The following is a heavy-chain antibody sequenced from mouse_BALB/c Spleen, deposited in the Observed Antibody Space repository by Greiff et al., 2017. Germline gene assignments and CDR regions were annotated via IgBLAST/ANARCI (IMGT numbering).Heavy chain of an antibody. D-gene: IGHD3-2*01. CDR2: ISNGGGST. CDR1: GFTFSSYT. V-gene: IGHV5-12-2*01. CDR3: ARHDSSGYPWFAY. Sequence: EVQLVESGGGLVQPGGSLKLSCAASGFTFSSYTMSWVRQTPEKRLEWVAYISNGGGSTYYPDTVKGRFTISRDNAKNTLYLQMSSLKSEDTAMYYCARHDSSGYPWFAYWGQGTLVTVSA. J-gene: IGHJ3*01.